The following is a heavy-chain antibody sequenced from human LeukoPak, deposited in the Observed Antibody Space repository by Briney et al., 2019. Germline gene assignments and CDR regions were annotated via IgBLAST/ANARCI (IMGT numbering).Heavy chain of an antibody. J-gene: IGHJ4*02. CDR1: GASVSSSSYY. Sequence: SETLSLTCTVSGASVSSSSYYWSWIRQPPGKGLEWIGEINHSGSTNYNPSLKSRVTISVDTSKNQFSLKLSSVTAADTAVYYCARLGGQPFDYWGQGTLVTVSS. D-gene: IGHD2-15*01. CDR3: ARLGGQPFDY. CDR2: INHSGST. V-gene: IGHV4-39*07.